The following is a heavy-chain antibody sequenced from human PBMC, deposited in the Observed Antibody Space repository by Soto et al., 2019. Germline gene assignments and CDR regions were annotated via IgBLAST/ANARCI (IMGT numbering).Heavy chain of an antibody. Sequence: QVQLVQSGAEEKKPGASVKVSCKASGYTFNTYILHWVRQAPGQSLEWMGWVNPGNGNTKSAQKFEGRLTITRDTFGSQSIKGARSLAIEGTAGYFFSREPLPESDLGLRGQGTMV. CDR1: GYTFNTYI. J-gene: IGHJ3*01. CDR3: SREPLPESDLGL. D-gene: IGHD1-26*01. CDR2: VNPGNGNT. V-gene: IGHV1-3*05.